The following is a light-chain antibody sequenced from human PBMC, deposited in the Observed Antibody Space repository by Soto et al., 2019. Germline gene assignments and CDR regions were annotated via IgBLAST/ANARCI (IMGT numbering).Light chain of an antibody. CDR3: QQVNSYPRT. V-gene: IGKV1-9*01. J-gene: IGKJ1*01. CDR2: EAS. Sequence: DIQLTQSPSFLSASVGDRVTITCRASQGISSYLAWYQQKPRTAPELLIYEASTLQSGVPSRFSGSGSGTEFTLTISSPQPEDFATYYCQQVNSYPRTFGQGTKVEIK. CDR1: QGISSY.